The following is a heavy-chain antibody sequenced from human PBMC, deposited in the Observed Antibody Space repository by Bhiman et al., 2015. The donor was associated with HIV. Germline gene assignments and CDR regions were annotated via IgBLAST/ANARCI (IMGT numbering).Heavy chain of an antibody. CDR2: IRYDGSNK. J-gene: IGHJ3*02. D-gene: IGHD3-22*01. CDR3: AKEYYYDSSGPLAFDI. Sequence: QVQLVESGGGVVQPGGSLRLSCAASGFTFSSYGMHWVRQAPGKGLEWVAFIRYDGSNKYYADSVKGRFTISRDNSKNTLYLQMNSLRAEDTAVYYCAKEYYYDSSGPLAFDIWGQGTMVTVSS. CDR1: GFTFSSYG. V-gene: IGHV3-30*02.